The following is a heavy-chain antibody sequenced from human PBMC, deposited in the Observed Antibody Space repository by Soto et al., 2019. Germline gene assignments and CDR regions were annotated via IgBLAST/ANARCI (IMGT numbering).Heavy chain of an antibody. Sequence: SETLSLTCTVSGASICSGGYSWSWIRQHPGKGLEWIGYIYYSGSTYYNPSLKSRVTISVDTSKNQFSLKLTSLRADDTAKYYCAKEAGGGTAMVTSYFDYWGQGTLVTVSS. CDR2: IYYSGST. V-gene: IGHV4-31*03. D-gene: IGHD5-18*01. J-gene: IGHJ4*02. CDR3: AKEAGGGTAMVTSYFDY. CDR1: GASICSGGYS.